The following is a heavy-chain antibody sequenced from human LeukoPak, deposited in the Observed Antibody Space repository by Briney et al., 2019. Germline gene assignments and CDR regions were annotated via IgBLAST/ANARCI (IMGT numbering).Heavy chain of an antibody. CDR3: ARGLNYDFWSGLSMV. CDR1: GFTFSTYS. J-gene: IGHJ4*02. CDR2: ISTSYSTV. V-gene: IGHV3-48*02. Sequence: GGSLRLSCAASGFTFSTYSMNWVRQPPGKGLEWVSYISTSYSTVYYADSVKGRFTISRDNAKNSLYLQMNSLRDEDTAVYYCARGLNYDFWSGLSMVWGQGTLVTVSS. D-gene: IGHD3-3*01.